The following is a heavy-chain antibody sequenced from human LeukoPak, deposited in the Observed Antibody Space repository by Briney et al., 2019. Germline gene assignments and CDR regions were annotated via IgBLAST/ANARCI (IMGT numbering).Heavy chain of an antibody. V-gene: IGHV4-34*01. CDR1: GGSFSGYH. Sequence: SETLPLTCAVYGGSFSGYHWSWIRQPPGKGLEWIGEINHSGTTSYNPSLKSRVTMSVDTSKNQFSLKLSSVTAADTGVYYCAREGSGYVSWGQGTLVTVSS. J-gene: IGHJ4*02. CDR2: INHSGTT. CDR3: AREGSGYVS. D-gene: IGHD5-12*01.